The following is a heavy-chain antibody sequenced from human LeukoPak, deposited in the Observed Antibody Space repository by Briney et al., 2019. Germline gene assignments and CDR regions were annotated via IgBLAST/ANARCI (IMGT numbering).Heavy chain of an antibody. D-gene: IGHD3-10*01. CDR2: IKYDASEQ. Sequence: GSLRLSCAASGFTVSSNYMSWVRQAPGKGLEWVANIKYDASEQYYVDSVKGRFTISRDNAKNSLYLQMNILRAEDTAVYYCARDSVRGRPLVAFDIWGQGTMVTVSS. CDR1: GFTVSSNY. CDR3: ARDSVRGRPLVAFDI. V-gene: IGHV3-7*01. J-gene: IGHJ3*02.